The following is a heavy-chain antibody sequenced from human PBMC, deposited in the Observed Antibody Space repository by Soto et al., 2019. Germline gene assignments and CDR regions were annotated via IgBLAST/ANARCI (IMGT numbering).Heavy chain of an antibody. CDR3: VLGYCSGGSCYSEDYYYMDV. CDR2: IIPIFGTA. J-gene: IGHJ6*03. CDR1: GGTFSSYA. Sequence: ASVKVSCKASGGTFSSYAISWVRQAPGQGLEWMGGIIPIFGTANYAQKFQGRVTITADESTSTAYMELSSLRSEDTAVYYCVLGYCSGGSCYSEDYYYMDVWGKGTTVTVSS. D-gene: IGHD2-15*01. V-gene: IGHV1-69*13.